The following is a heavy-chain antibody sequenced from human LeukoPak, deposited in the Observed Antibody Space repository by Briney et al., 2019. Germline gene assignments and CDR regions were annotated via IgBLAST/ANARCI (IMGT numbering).Heavy chain of an antibody. V-gene: IGHV1-18*01. CDR3: ARAFTIFGVVILEYFDY. CDR2: ISAYNGNT. Sequence: ASVKVSCKASGYTFTSYGISWVRQAPGQGLEWMGWISAYNGNTNYAQKLQGRVTMTRNTSISTAYMELSSLRSEDTAVYYCARAFTIFGVVILEYFDYWGQGTLVTVSS. D-gene: IGHD3-3*01. J-gene: IGHJ4*02. CDR1: GYTFTSYG.